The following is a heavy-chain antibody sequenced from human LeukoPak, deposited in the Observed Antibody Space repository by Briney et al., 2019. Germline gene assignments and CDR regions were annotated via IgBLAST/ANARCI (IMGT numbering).Heavy chain of an antibody. V-gene: IGHV3-48*03. J-gene: IGHJ4*02. Sequence: PGGSLRLSCAASGLSVSASEMNWVRQPPGKGLEWVSHITNSGTTVYYADSVKGRFTISRDNAKNSLYLQMNSLRAEDTAVYYCARQLDSWGQGTLVTVSS. CDR2: ITNSGTTV. CDR1: GLSVSASE. CDR3: ARQLDS.